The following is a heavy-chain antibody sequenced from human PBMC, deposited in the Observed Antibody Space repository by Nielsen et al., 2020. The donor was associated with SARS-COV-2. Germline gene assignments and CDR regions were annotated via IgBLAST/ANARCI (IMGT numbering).Heavy chain of an antibody. J-gene: IGHJ6*04. Sequence: GESLKISCAAPGFTFSSYAMHWVRQAPGKGLEWVAVISYDGSNKYYADSVKGRFTISRDNSKNTLYLQMNSLRAEDTAVYYCARIIIQCSSTHCYTLGGMDVWGKGTTVTVSS. V-gene: IGHV3-30-3*01. CDR3: ARIIIQCSSTHCYTLGGMDV. CDR2: ISYDGSNK. D-gene: IGHD2-2*02. CDR1: GFTFSSYA.